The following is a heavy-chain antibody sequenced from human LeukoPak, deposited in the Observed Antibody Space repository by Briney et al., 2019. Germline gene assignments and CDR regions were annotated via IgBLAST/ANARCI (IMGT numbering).Heavy chain of an antibody. D-gene: IGHD6-19*01. Sequence: SETLSLTCAVYGGSFNGYYWSWIRQPPGKGLGWIGEIDHSGSTNYNPSLKSRVTISVDTSKNQFSLKLTSVTAADTAVYYCARSGGYSSPQNYWGQGTLVTVSS. CDR1: GGSFNGYY. CDR3: ARSGGYSSPQNY. V-gene: IGHV4-34*01. J-gene: IGHJ4*02. CDR2: IDHSGST.